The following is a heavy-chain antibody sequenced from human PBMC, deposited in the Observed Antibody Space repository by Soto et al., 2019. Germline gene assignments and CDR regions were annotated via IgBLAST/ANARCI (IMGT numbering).Heavy chain of an antibody. D-gene: IGHD6-13*01. CDR2: IYYSGST. CDR1: GGSISSGGYY. J-gene: IGHJ4*02. V-gene: IGHV4-31*03. CDR3: ARAGIAAAGNPFFDY. Sequence: QVQLQESGPGLVKPSQTLSLTCTVSGGSISSGGYYWSWIRQHPGKGLEWIGYIYYSGSTYYNPSLKCRVTISVDTSKNQFSLKLSSVTAADTAVYYWARAGIAAAGNPFFDYWGQGTLVTVSS.